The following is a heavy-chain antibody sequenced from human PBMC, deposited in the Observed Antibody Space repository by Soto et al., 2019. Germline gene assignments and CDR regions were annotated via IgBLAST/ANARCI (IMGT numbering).Heavy chain of an antibody. Sequence: SVKVSCKAAGGAFSNHAISWVRQAPGQGLEWMGGIIPIFGTPMYAQGFKGRVTITADKSMSTVYMELSSLRSEDTAVYYCARGDKGDVYRYGPYSYYYCSMDVWGQATKLTV. CDR2: IIPIFGTP. V-gene: IGHV1-69*06. CDR1: GGAFSNHA. CDR3: ARGDKGDVYRYGPYSYYYCSMDV. D-gene: IGHD5-18*01. J-gene: IGHJ6*02.